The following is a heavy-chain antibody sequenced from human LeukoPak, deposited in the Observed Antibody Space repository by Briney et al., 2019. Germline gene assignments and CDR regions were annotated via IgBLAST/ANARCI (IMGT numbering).Heavy chain of an antibody. CDR2: ISGDGGST. D-gene: IGHD6-13*01. Sequence: PGRCLRLSCAVSVFTFGVYAMHCVRQAPGRGREWVSLISGDGGSTYYADSVKGRFTIARDNSKNSLYLQMNSLRTEDTALYYCAKEHIGYSSSWYRYYYYGMDVWGQGTTVTVSS. V-gene: IGHV3-43*02. CDR1: VFTFGVYA. J-gene: IGHJ6*02. CDR3: AKEHIGYSSSWYRYYYYGMDV.